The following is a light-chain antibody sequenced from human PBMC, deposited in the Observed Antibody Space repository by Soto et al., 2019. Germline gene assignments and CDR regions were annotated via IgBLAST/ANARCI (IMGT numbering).Light chain of an antibody. J-gene: IGLJ1*01. CDR3: HSYDSTLRGCV. Sequence: QSVLTQPPSVSGAPGQRVTISCSGGSSNIGADYEVHWYQQLPGTAPKLLIYGNTNRPSGVPCRFSGSKSCSSASRAISGIQSEEEDDYFSHSYDSTLRGCVFGPGTKVIGL. V-gene: IGLV1-40*01. CDR2: GNT. CDR1: SSNIGADYE.